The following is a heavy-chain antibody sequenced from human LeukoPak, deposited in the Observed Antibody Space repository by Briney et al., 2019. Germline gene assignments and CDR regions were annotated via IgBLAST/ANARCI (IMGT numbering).Heavy chain of an antibody. CDR2: ISYSGST. Sequence: SETLSLTCTVSGGSVNSGAYYWSWIRQPPGKGLEWIGYISYSGSTNYNPSLKSRVTISLDTSKNQFSLRLSSVTAADTAVYYCARETRLHSGSYSNDAFDIWGQGTMVTVSS. CDR1: GGSVNSGAYY. D-gene: IGHD1-26*01. V-gene: IGHV4-61*08. J-gene: IGHJ3*02. CDR3: ARETRLHSGSYSNDAFDI.